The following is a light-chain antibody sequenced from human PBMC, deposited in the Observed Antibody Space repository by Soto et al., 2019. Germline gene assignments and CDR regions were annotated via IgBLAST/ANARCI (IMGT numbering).Light chain of an antibody. CDR2: GAS. CDR3: QQYGSSPRT. CDR1: QSVTSY. Sequence: EIVLTQSPGTLSLSPGERATLSCRASQSVTSYLAWYQQTPGQPPRVLIYGASIRATGIPDRFSGSGSGTDFTLTISRLEPADFAVYYCQQYGSSPRTFGQGTKVEVK. V-gene: IGKV3-20*01. J-gene: IGKJ1*01.